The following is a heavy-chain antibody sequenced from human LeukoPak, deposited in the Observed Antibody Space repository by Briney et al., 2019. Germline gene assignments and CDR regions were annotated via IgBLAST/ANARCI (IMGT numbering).Heavy chain of an antibody. CDR2: ISSSSSTI. V-gene: IGHV3-48*04. CDR1: GFTFSSYG. D-gene: IGHD3-10*01. J-gene: IGHJ4*02. CDR3: ARDCYGSGSSYY. Sequence: PGGSLRLSCAASGFTFSSYGMNWVRQAPGKGLEWVSYISSSSSTIYYADSVKGRLTISRDNARNSLFLQMNSLRAEDTAVYYCARDCYGSGSSYYWGQGTLVTVSS.